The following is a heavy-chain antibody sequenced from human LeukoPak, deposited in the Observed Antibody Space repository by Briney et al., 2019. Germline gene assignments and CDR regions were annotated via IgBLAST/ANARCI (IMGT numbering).Heavy chain of an antibody. CDR2: IYYSGST. CDR1: GGSISSYY. CDR3: ARHANSDAFDI. Sequence: TSSETLSLTCTVSGGSISSYYWSWIRQPPGKGLEWIGYIYYSGSTNYNPSLKSRVTISVDTSKNQFSLKLSSVTAADTAVYYCARHANSDAFDIWGQGTMVTVSS. D-gene: IGHD4/OR15-4a*01. V-gene: IGHV4-59*01. J-gene: IGHJ3*02.